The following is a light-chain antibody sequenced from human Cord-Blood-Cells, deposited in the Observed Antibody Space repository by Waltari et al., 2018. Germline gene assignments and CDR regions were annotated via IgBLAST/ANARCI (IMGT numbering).Light chain of an antibody. CDR1: QSISSY. Sequence: DIQMTQFTHSPSAFVVDRVTITCRASQSISSYLNWYQQKPGKAPKLLIYAASSLQSGAPSRFSGSGSGTDFTLTISSLQPEDFATYYCQQSYSTPPFTFGQGTKVEIK. CDR3: QQSYSTPPFT. J-gene: IGKJ2*01. CDR2: AAS. V-gene: IGKV1-39*01.